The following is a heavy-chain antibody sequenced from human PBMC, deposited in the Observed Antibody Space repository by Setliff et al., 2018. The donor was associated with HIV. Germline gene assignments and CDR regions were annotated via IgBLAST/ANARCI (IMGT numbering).Heavy chain of an antibody. Sequence: PGGSLRLSCAASGFTFSNYGMHWVRQAPGKGLEWVAVIWYDGSNQNYADSVKGRLTISRDNSNNTMYLQMNSLTPEDTAVYYCARYSSSWHTFDYWGQGTLVTSPQ. J-gene: IGHJ4*02. CDR1: GFTFSNYG. CDR3: ARYSSSWHTFDY. D-gene: IGHD6-13*01. V-gene: IGHV3-33*01. CDR2: IWYDGSNQ.